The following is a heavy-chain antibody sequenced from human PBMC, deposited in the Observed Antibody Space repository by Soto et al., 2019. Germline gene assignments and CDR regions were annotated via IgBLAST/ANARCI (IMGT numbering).Heavy chain of an antibody. CDR2: FIPIFGSA. V-gene: IGHV1-69*01. D-gene: IGHD3-10*01. CDR3: ARDFSSDTTGFRGYDL. J-gene: IGHJ4*02. Sequence: QLHLVQSGAEVKKAGSSVKVSCKASGGTVSSYAITWVRQAPGKGLEWMGVFIPIFGSAHYATKFQGRITITADESTSTAYMELSGITSEDTAIYYFARDFSSDTTGFRGYDLWGQGTQVTVSS. CDR1: GGTVSSYA.